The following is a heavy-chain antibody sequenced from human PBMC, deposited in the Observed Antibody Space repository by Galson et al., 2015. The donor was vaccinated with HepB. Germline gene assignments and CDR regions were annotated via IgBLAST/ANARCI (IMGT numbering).Heavy chain of an antibody. D-gene: IGHD3-10*01. Sequence: SLRLSCAASGFTFSSYGMHWVRQAPGKGLEWVAVIWSDANRKYYVDSVKGRFTISRDNAKNSLYLQMNSLRAEDTAVYYCARAFGDYYGSGTYCYYYGMDVWGQGTTVTVSS. V-gene: IGHV3-33*08. J-gene: IGHJ6*02. CDR1: GFTFSSYG. CDR2: IWSDANRK. CDR3: ARAFGDYYGSGTYCYYYGMDV.